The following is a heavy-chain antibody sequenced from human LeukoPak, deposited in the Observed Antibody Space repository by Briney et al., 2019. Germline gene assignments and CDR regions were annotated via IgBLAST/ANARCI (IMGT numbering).Heavy chain of an antibody. D-gene: IGHD4-17*01. V-gene: IGHV3-23*01. CDR1: GFTFSSYA. CDR3: AKDPNGDYVGAFDS. J-gene: IGHJ3*02. Sequence: GGALRLSCAASGFTFSSYAMSWLRQAPGKGLEWVSAISGSGGSTYYADSVKGRFTISRDNSKKTLYLQMNSLRVDDTAVYYCAKDPNGDYVGAFDSWGQGTMVTVSS. CDR2: ISGSGGST.